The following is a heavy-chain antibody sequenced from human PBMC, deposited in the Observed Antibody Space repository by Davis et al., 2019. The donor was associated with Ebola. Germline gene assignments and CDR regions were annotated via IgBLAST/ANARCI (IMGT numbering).Heavy chain of an antibody. Sequence: ASVKVSCKASGYTFTSYGISWVRQAPGQGLEWMGWISAYNGNTNYAQKFQGWVTMTRDTSISTAYMALSRLRSDDTAVYYCARVPRGYGMDVWGQGTTVTVSS. CDR2: ISAYNGNT. CDR3: ARVPRGYGMDV. CDR1: GYTFTSYG. V-gene: IGHV1-18*01. J-gene: IGHJ6*02.